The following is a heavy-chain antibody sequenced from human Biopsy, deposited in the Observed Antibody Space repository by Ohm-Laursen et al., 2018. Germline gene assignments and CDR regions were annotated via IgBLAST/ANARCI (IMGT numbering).Heavy chain of an antibody. D-gene: IGHD3-10*01. Sequence: SETLSLTCSVSGGSISRSSYNWGWIRLPPGNGLEWIGSMYFSGNTYYNPSLKSRVNITVGTSKNKFSLNLSSVTAADTAVYYCARQGDSGRSFDYWGQGTLVTVPS. V-gene: IGHV4-39*01. CDR3: ARQGDSGRSFDY. J-gene: IGHJ4*02. CDR2: MYFSGNT. CDR1: GGSISRSSYN.